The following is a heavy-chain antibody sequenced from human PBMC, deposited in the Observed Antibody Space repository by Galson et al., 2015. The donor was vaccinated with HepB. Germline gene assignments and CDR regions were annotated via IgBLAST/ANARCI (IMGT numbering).Heavy chain of an antibody. CDR2: ISWDSGSI. Sequence: SLRLSCAASGFAFDDYAMHWVRQAPGKGLEWGSGISWDSGSIGYADSVKGRFTISRDNAKNSLYLQMNSLRAEDTAVYYCAKGVVEVVITTNASDIWGQGTMVPVSS. CDR3: AKGVVEVVITTNASDI. D-gene: IGHD3-22*01. V-gene: IGHV3-9*01. J-gene: IGHJ3*02. CDR1: GFAFDDYA.